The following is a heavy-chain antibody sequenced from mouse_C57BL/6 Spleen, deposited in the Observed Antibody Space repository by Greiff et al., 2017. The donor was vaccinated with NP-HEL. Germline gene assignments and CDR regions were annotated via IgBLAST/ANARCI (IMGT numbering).Heavy chain of an antibody. V-gene: IGHV3-6*01. CDR2: ISYDGSN. CDR1: GYSITSGYY. Sequence: EVKLQESGPGLVKPSQSLSLTCSVTGYSITSGYYWNWIRQFPGNKLEWMGYISYDGSNNYNPSLKNRISITRDTSKNQFFLKLNSVTTEDTATYYCARDPDYGFAYWGQGTLVTVSA. J-gene: IGHJ3*01. CDR3: ARDPDYGFAY. D-gene: IGHD2-4*01.